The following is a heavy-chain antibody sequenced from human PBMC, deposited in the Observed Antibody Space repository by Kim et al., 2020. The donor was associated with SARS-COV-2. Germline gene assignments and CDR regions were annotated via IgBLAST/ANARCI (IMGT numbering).Heavy chain of an antibody. CDR3: ARVDLDSRGHFDF. V-gene: IGHV1-18*01. J-gene: IGHJ4*02. Sequence: ASVKVSCKASGYTCSKYVDILVRHVKEKGHHWLGRHGVDRGDPDDAQRFQGRVTMTTDTSTATAYLELISLRPDDTAVYFCARVDLDSRGHFDFWGQGTLGTVSS. CDR1: GYTCSKYV. D-gene: IGHD3-10*01. CDR2: HGVDRGDP.